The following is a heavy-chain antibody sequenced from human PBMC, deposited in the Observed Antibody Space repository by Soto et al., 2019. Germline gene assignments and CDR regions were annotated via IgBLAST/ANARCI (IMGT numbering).Heavy chain of an antibody. CDR3: ARVYLGYCSSTSCPSPQTYYYYYMDV. D-gene: IGHD2-2*01. CDR2: MNPNSGNT. CDR1: GYTFTSYD. J-gene: IGHJ6*03. V-gene: IGHV1-8*01. Sequence: GASVKVSCKASGYTFTSYDINWVRQATGQGLEWMGWMNPNSGNTGYAQKFQGRVTMTRNTSISTAYMELSSLRSEDTAVYYCARVYLGYCSSTSCPSPQTYYYYYMDVWGKGTTVTVSS.